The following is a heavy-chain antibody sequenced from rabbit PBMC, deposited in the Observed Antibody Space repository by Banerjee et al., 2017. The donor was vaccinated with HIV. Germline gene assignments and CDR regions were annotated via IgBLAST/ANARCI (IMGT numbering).Heavy chain of an antibody. CDR1: GFSFSSFYY. CDR2: VYGASSGNT. Sequence: QSLEESGGGLVQPEGSLTLTCTASGFSFSSFYYMCWVRQALGRGLEWIACVYGASSGNTYYANWAKGRFTISKTSSTTVTLQMTSLAAADTATYFCARDLDGVIGWNFGWWGPGTLVTVS. CDR3: ARDLDGVIGWNFGW. V-gene: IGHV1S40*01. D-gene: IGHD1-1*01. J-gene: IGHJ4*01.